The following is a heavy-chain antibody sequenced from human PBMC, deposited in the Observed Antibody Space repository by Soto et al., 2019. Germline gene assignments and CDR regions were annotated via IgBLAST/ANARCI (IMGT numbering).Heavy chain of an antibody. J-gene: IGHJ6*02. V-gene: IGHV3-30-3*01. D-gene: IGHD6-19*01. CDR2: ISYDGSNK. CDR1: GFTFSSYA. CDR3: ARDQKQWLVPDYYYYGMDV. Sequence: GGSLRLSCAASGFTFSSYARHWVRQAPGKGLEWVAVISYDGSNKYHADPVKGRFTISRDNSKDTLYLQMNSLRAEDTAVYYCARDQKQWLVPDYYYYGMDVWGQGTTVTVSS.